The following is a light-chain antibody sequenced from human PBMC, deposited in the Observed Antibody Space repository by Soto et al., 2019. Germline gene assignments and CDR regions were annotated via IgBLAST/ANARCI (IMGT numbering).Light chain of an antibody. CDR3: SSYTSSSTLL. Sequence: QSALTQPASVSGSPGQSITISCTGTSSDVGGYNYVSWYQQHPGKAPNLMIYEVSNRPSGVSNRFSGSKSGNTASLTISGLQAEDEADYYCSSYTSSSTLLFGGGTKLTV. J-gene: IGLJ2*01. CDR1: SSDVGGYNY. V-gene: IGLV2-14*01. CDR2: EVS.